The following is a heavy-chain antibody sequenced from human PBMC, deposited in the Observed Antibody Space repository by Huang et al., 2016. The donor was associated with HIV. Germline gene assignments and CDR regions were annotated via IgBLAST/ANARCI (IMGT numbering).Heavy chain of an antibody. D-gene: IGHD2-2*01. CDR2: IRYDGSNE. J-gene: IGHJ4*02. V-gene: IGHV3-30*02. Sequence: QVQLVESGGGVVQPGGSLRLSCAASGFTFSRYGMHWVRQAPGKGLEGVAFIRYDGSNEYYVGSVKGRFTISRDNSKNTLYLQINILRAEDTAVYYCAKDGDTDYAPDYWGQGTLVTVSS. CDR1: GFTFSRYG. CDR3: AKDGDTDYAPDY.